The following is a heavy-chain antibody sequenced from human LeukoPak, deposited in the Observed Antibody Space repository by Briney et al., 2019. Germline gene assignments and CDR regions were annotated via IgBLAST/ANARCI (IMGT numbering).Heavy chain of an antibody. V-gene: IGHV1-69*13. Sequence: ASVKVSCKASGGTLYSYAISWVRQAPGQGLEWMGGIIPIFGTANYAQKFQGRVTITADESTSTAYMELSSLRSEDTAVYYCAMGYDTYSDYWDQGTLVTVSS. CDR3: AMGYDTYSDY. CDR2: IIPIFGTA. D-gene: IGHD3-22*01. CDR1: GGTLYSYA. J-gene: IGHJ4*02.